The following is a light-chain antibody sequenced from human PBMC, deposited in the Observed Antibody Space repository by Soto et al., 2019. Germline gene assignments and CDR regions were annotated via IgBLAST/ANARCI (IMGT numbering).Light chain of an antibody. V-gene: IGKV3-20*01. J-gene: IGKJ1*01. CDR2: AAS. CDR3: QQYASSQT. Sequence: EIVLTQSPGTLSLSPGERATLSCRASQSFSSTFLAWYQQKPGQAPRLLIYAASTRATDIPGRFSGSGSGTDFTLTISRLEPEDFAVYYCQQYASSQTFGQGTKVDIK. CDR1: QSFSSTF.